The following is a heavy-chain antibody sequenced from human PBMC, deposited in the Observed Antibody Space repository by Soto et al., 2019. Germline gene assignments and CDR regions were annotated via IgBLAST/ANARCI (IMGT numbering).Heavy chain of an antibody. CDR3: ARGQQWLDDAFDI. V-gene: IGHV1-8*01. J-gene: IGHJ3*02. Sequence: GASVKVSCKASGYTFTGYVVNWVRLANGQGLEWMGWMNPNSGNTGYAQKFQGRVTMTRNTSISTAYMELSSLRSEDTAVYYCARGQQWLDDAFDIWGQGTMVTVSS. D-gene: IGHD6-19*01. CDR2: MNPNSGNT. CDR1: GYTFTGYV.